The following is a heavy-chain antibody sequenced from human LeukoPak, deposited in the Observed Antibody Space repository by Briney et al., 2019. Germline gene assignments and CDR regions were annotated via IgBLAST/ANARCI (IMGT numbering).Heavy chain of an antibody. Sequence: GGSLRLSCAASGFTFSTYWVHWVRQAPGKGLVWVSRINPDGSRTDYADSVKGRFTISRDNAKNSLYLQMNSLRAEDTAVYYCARDFIAGAAGYYFDYWGQGTLVTVSS. CDR3: ARDFIAGAAGYYFDY. V-gene: IGHV3-74*01. CDR1: GFTFSTYW. CDR2: INPDGSRT. D-gene: IGHD6-19*01. J-gene: IGHJ4*02.